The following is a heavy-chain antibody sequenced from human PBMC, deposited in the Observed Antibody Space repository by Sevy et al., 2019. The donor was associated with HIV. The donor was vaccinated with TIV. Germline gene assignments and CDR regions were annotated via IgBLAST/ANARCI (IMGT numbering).Heavy chain of an antibody. V-gene: IGHV4-34*01. Sequence: SETLSLTCAVYGGSFSGYYWSWIRQPPGKGLEWIGEINHSGSTNYNPSLKSRVTISVDTSMNQFSLKLSSVTAADTAVYYCARGKGTMVRGASYYFDYWGQGTLVTVSS. CDR2: INHSGST. D-gene: IGHD3-10*01. CDR1: GGSFSGYY. CDR3: ARGKGTMVRGASYYFDY. J-gene: IGHJ4*02.